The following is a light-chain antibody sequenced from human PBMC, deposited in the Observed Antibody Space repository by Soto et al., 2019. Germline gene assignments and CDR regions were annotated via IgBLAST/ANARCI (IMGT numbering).Light chain of an antibody. V-gene: IGKV3-20*01. CDR1: QSVSSSY. CDR2: GAS. CDR3: QQYGSSPYT. Sequence: EIVWTQSPGTLSLSPGERATLSCRANQSVSSSYLAWYQQKPGQAPRLLIYGASSRATGIPDRFSGSGSGTDFTLTISRLEPEDFAVYYCQQYGSSPYTFGQGTKLEIK. J-gene: IGKJ2*01.